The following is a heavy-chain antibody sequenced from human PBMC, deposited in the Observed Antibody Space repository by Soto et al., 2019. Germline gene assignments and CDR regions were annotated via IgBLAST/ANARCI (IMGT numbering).Heavy chain of an antibody. CDR1: GGTFSSYA. D-gene: IGHD4-17*01. V-gene: IGHV1-69*13. CDR2: IIPIFGTA. J-gene: IGHJ3*02. CDR3: ARVGGYGGNSPDAFDI. Sequence: GASVKVSFKASGGTFSSYAISWVRQAPGQGLEWMGGIIPIFGTANYAQKFQGRVTITADESTSTAYMELSSLRSEDTAVYYCARVGGYGGNSPDAFDIWGQGTMVTVSS.